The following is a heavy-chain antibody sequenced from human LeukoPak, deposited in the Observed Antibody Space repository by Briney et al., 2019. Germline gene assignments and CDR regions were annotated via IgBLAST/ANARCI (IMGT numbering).Heavy chain of an antibody. J-gene: IGHJ6*02. D-gene: IGHD3-10*01. CDR3: ARAPYYGSGSLSYYYYGMDV. Sequence: ASVKVSCKASEGTFSSYAISWVRQAPGQGLEWMGGIIPVFGTANYAQKFQGRVTITADESTSTAYMELSSLRSEDTAVYYCARAPYYGSGSLSYYYYGMDVWGQGTTVTVSS. V-gene: IGHV1-69*13. CDR2: IIPVFGTA. CDR1: EGTFSSYA.